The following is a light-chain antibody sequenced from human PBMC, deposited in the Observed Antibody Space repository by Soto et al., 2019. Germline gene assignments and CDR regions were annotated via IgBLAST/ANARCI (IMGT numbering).Light chain of an antibody. CDR1: QSIGSW. CDR2: DAS. J-gene: IGKJ4*01. V-gene: IGKV1-5*01. CDR3: QPYNNWPLT. Sequence: DIQMTQSPSTLSASLGDRVTLSCRASQSIGSWLAWYQQKPGKAPNLLIYDASSLESGVPSRFSGSRSGAEFTLTINSLQSEDFAVYYCQPYNNWPLTFGGGTKV.